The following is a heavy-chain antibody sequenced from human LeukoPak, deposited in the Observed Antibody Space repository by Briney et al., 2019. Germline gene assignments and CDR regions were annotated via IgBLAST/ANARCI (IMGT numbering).Heavy chain of an antibody. Sequence: SETLSLTCTVSGGSISSSSYYWGWIRQPPGKGLEWIGSIYYSGSTYYNPSLKSRVTISVDASKNQFSLKLSSVTAADTAVYYCARSGKIQLFDYWGQGTLVTVSS. J-gene: IGHJ4*02. CDR1: GGSISSSSYY. V-gene: IGHV4-39*01. CDR3: ARSGKIQLFDY. D-gene: IGHD5-18*01. CDR2: IYYSGST.